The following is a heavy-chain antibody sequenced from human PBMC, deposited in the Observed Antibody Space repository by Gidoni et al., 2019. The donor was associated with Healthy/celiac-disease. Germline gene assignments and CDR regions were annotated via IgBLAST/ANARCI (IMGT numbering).Heavy chain of an antibody. V-gene: IGHV3-30*03. CDR2: ISYDGSNK. Sequence: TFSSYGMHWVRQAPGKGLEWVAVISYDGSNKYYADSVKGRFTISRDNSKNTLYLQMNSLRAEDTSVYYCATLTGYSVHWGQVTLVTVSS. CDR1: TFSSYG. D-gene: IGHD1-26*01. CDR3: ATLTGYSVH. J-gene: IGHJ4*02.